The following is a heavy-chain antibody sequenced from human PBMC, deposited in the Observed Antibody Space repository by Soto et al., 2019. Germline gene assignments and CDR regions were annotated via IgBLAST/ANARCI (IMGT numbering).Heavy chain of an antibody. J-gene: IGHJ6*02. Sequence: PGGSLRLSCAASGFTLSTYGMHWVRQAPGKGLEWVAIITSDGSHKYYVDFVKGRFTISRDNSKNTLYLQMNSLTSEDTAVYYCAKGGDMDVWGQGSTVTVSS. CDR2: ITSDGSHK. D-gene: IGHD3-10*01. CDR3: AKGGDMDV. V-gene: IGHV3-30*18. CDR1: GFTLSTYG.